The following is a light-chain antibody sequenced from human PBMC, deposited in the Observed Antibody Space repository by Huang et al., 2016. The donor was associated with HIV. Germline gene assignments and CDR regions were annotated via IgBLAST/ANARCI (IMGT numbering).Light chain of an antibody. Sequence: DIVMTQSPDSLAVSLGERATIDCKSSQNVLYGSDNNNYLAWDQQKPGQPPKLLIYWASTRESGVPDRFSGSGSGTDFTLTISSLQAEDVAVYYCQQYYNTPITFGQGTRLEI. J-gene: IGKJ5*01. CDR3: QQYYNTPIT. CDR2: WAS. CDR1: QNVLYGSDNNNY. V-gene: IGKV4-1*01.